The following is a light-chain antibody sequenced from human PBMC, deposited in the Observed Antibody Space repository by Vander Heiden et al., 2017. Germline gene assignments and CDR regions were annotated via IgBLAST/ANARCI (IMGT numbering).Light chain of an antibody. Sequence: SLLTQPASVSGSPGQSITISCPGPSSDVGNYNFVSWYQQHPGKAPKLMMYEVNKRPSGVSNRCSGAKSGNTASLTISGLQAEDEADYYCCSYAGDRILVFGGGTKLTVL. J-gene: IGLJ2*01. V-gene: IGLV2-23*02. CDR3: CSYAGDRILV. CDR1: SSDVGNYNF. CDR2: EVN.